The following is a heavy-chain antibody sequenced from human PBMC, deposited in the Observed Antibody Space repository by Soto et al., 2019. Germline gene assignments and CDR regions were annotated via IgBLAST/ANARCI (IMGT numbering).Heavy chain of an antibody. CDR3: AHGGPLDVHY. D-gene: IGHD3-16*01. CDR2: IYWNGIE. Sequence: QITLKESGPALVKPTQTLTLTCTFSGFSLSSSGEAVGWIRQPPGKALEWLALIYWNGIERYSPSLESRLTILKDTSKNQVVLTMTKMDTVDTAKYFCAHGGPLDVHYWGQGTLGTVSP. J-gene: IGHJ4*02. CDR1: GFSLSSSGEA. V-gene: IGHV2-5*01.